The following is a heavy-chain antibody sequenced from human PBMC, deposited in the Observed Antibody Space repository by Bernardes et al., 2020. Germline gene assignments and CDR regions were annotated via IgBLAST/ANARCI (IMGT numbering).Heavy chain of an antibody. D-gene: IGHD6-13*01. CDR3: AKDISGYSSSWYAGAMDY. CDR2: ISWDGGST. V-gene: IGHV3-43*01. CDR1: GFTFDDYT. Sequence: GGSLRLSCAASGFTFDDYTMHWVRQAPGKGLEWVSLISWDGGSTYYADSVKGRFTISRDNSKNSLYLQMNSLRTEDTALYYCAKDISGYSSSWYAGAMDYWGQGTLVTVSS. J-gene: IGHJ4*02.